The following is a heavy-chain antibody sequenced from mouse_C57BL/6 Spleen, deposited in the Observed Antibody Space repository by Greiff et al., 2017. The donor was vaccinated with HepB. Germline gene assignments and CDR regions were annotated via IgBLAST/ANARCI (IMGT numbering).Heavy chain of an antibody. J-gene: IGHJ1*03. CDR2: INPSNGGT. CDR3: ARGGLYYGNSDWYFDV. Sequence: QVQLQQPGTELVKPGASVKLSCKASGYTFTSYWMHWVKQRPGQGLEWIGNINPSNGGTNYNEKFKSKATLTVDKSSSTAYMQLSSLTSEDSAVYYCARGGLYYGNSDWYFDVWGTGTTVTVSS. D-gene: IGHD2-1*01. V-gene: IGHV1-53*01. CDR1: GYTFTSYW.